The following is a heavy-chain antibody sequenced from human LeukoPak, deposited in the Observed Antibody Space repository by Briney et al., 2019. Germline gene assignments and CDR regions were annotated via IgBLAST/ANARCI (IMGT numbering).Heavy chain of an antibody. CDR3: AKDNPPRGGRQQNIAADSMDV. V-gene: IGHV3-23*01. J-gene: IGHJ6*02. CDR2: ISGSGGST. CDR1: GFTFSSYA. Sequence: GGSLRLSCAASGFTFSSYAMSWVRQAPGKGLEWVSAISGSGGSTYYADSVKGRFTISRDNSKNTLYLQMNSLRAEDTAVYYCAKDNPPRGGRQQNIAADSMDVWGQGTTVTVSS. D-gene: IGHD6-13*01.